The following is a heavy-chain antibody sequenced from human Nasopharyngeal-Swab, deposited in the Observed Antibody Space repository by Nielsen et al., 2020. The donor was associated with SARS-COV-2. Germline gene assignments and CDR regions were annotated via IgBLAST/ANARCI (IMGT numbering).Heavy chain of an antibody. D-gene: IGHD2-2*01. Sequence: WIRQPPGKELEWIGYIYYSGSTNYNPSLKSRVTISVDTSKNQFSLKLSSVTAADTAVYYCARASVVPAAMDYYYYMDVWGKGTTVTVSS. V-gene: IGHV4-59*01. CDR2: IYYSGST. CDR3: ARASVVPAAMDYYYYMDV. J-gene: IGHJ6*03.